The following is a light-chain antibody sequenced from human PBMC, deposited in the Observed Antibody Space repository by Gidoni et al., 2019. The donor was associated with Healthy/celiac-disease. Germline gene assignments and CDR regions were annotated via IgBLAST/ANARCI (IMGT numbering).Light chain of an antibody. CDR2: GNR. CDR3: QSYDSSLSSVV. J-gene: IGLJ2*01. CDR1: SSNTGAGHD. V-gene: IGLV1-40*01. Sequence: QSVPTQPPSVSGAPGQRVTISCTGSSSNTGAGHDLHWYQQLPGTAPKLLIYGNRTRPSGVPDRFSGSKSGTSASLAITGLRAEDGADYYCQSYDSSLSSVVFGGGTKLTVL.